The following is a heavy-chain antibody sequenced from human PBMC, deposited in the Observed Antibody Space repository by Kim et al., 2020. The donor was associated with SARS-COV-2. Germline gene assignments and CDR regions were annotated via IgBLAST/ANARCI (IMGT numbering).Heavy chain of an antibody. Sequence: ASVKVFCKASGYTFTSYGISWVRQAPGQGLEWMGWISAYNGNTNYAQKLQGRVTMTTDTSTSTAYMELRSLRSDDTAVYDCARDFQASTAVADLYNWFDPWGQGALVTVSS. CDR1: GYTFTSYG. J-gene: IGHJ5*02. CDR2: ISAYNGNT. CDR3: ARDFQASTAVADLYNWFDP. V-gene: IGHV1-18*01. D-gene: IGHD6-19*01.